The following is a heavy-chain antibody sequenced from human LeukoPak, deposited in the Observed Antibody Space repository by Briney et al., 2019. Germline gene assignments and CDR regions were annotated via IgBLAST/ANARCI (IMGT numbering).Heavy chain of an antibody. D-gene: IGHD3-3*01. CDR2: ISGSGGST. CDR1: GFTFSSYA. Sequence: PGGSLRLSCAASGFTFSSYAMNWVRQAPGKGLEWVSGISGSGGSTYYADSVKGRFTISRDNSRDTVFLQMNSLRADDTAVYYCALDWGFDYWGQGTLVTVSS. V-gene: IGHV3-23*01. J-gene: IGHJ4*02. CDR3: ALDWGFDY.